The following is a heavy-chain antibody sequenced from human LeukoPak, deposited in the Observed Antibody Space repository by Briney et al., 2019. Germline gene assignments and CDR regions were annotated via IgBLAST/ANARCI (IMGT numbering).Heavy chain of an antibody. CDR1: GGSISSSSYY. CDR3: ARARIAARRLSPLDY. J-gene: IGHJ4*02. CDR2: IYYSGST. D-gene: IGHD6-6*01. V-gene: IGHV4-39*07. Sequence: SETLSLTCTVSGGSISSSSYYWGWIRQPPGKGLEWIGSIYYSGSTYYNPSLKSRVTISVDTSKNQFSLKLSSVTAADTAVYYCARARIAARRLSPLDYWGQGTLVTVSS.